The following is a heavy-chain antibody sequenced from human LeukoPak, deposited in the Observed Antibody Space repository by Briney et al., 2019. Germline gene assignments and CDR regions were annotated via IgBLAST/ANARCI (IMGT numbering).Heavy chain of an antibody. D-gene: IGHD6-13*01. CDR2: IYYSGST. Sequence: SETLSLTCTVSGGSISSYYWSWIWQPPGKGLEWIGYIYYSGSTNYNPSLKSRVTISVDTSKNQFSLKLSSVTAADTAVYYCAREPYSSSWTHFDYWGQGTLVTVSS. V-gene: IGHV4-59*01. J-gene: IGHJ4*02. CDR1: GGSISSYY. CDR3: AREPYSSSWTHFDY.